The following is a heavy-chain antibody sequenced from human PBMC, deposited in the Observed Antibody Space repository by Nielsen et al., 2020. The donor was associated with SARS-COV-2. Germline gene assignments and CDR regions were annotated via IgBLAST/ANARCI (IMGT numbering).Heavy chain of an antibody. CDR3: AKDISRFGELFGY. V-gene: IGHV3-74*01. D-gene: IGHD3-10*01. CDR2: VSSDGTKT. Sequence: GESLKISCAASGFTLSRYWMNWVRQVPGKGLAWVSRVSSDGTKTTYADSVKGRFTISRDSSSSTLYLQMNSLRTEDTAMYYCAKDISRFGELFGYWGQGSLVSVSS. CDR1: GFTLSRYW. J-gene: IGHJ4*02.